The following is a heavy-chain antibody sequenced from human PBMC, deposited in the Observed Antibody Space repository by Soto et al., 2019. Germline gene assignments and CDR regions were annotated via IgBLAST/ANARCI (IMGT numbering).Heavy chain of an antibody. Sequence: GESLKISCAASGFTFSSYGMHWVRQAPGKGLEWVAVIWYDGSNKYYADSVKGRFTISRDNSKNTLYLQMNSLRAEDTAVYYCARDPEITIFGVGGDNWFDPWGQGTLVTVSS. J-gene: IGHJ5*02. CDR3: ARDPEITIFGVGGDNWFDP. D-gene: IGHD3-3*01. CDR2: IWYDGSNK. CDR1: GFTFSSYG. V-gene: IGHV3-33*01.